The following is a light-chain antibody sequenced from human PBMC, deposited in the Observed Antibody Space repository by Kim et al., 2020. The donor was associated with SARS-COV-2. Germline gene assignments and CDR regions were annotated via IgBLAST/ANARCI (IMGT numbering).Light chain of an antibody. CDR2: TAS. CDR1: QGISNY. J-gene: IGKJ4*01. CDR3: QKYDSSPLT. V-gene: IGKV1-27*01. Sequence: ASVGDRVTISCRASQGISNYLAWYQQKPGKVPKLLIYTASALQSGVPSRFSGSGTGTDFTLTISSLQPEDVATYYCQKYDSSPLTFGGGTKVDIK.